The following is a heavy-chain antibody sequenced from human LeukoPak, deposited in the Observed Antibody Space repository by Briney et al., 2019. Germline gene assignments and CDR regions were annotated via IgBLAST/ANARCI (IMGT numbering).Heavy chain of an antibody. Sequence: GGSLRLSCAASGVAFSGDAMGWVREAPGEGVGWGSSISGSGGSTYYADPVKGRFTISRDNSKNTLYLQMNSLRAEDTAVYYCAKDRIGGRGYFDYWGQGTLVTVSS. CDR2: ISGSGGST. D-gene: IGHD4-23*01. V-gene: IGHV3-23*01. CDR1: GVAFSGDA. J-gene: IGHJ4*02. CDR3: AKDRIGGRGYFDY.